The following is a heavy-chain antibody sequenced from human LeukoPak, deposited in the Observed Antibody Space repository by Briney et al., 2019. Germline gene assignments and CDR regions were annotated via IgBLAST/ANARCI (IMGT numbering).Heavy chain of an antibody. CDR3: ARRYCSSGSYLCGWFDP. D-gene: IGHD3-10*01. CDR1: GGSISSYY. Sequence: PSETLSLTCTVSGGSISSYYWSWIRQPPGKGLEWIGYIYYSGSTNYNPSLKSRVTISVDTSKNQFSLKLSSVTAADTAVYYCARRYCSSGSYLCGWFDPWGQGTLVTVSS. CDR2: IYYSGST. J-gene: IGHJ5*02. V-gene: IGHV4-59*08.